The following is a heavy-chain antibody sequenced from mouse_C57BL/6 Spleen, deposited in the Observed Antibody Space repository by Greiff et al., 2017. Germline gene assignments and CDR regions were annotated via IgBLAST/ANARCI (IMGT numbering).Heavy chain of an antibody. CDR1: GYTFTSYW. D-gene: IGHD2-5*01. J-gene: IGHJ1*03. CDR2: INPSNGGT. V-gene: IGHV1-53*01. CDR3: ARGGSNYLYWYFDV. Sequence: VQLQQPGTELVKPGASVKLSCKASGYTFTSYWMHWVKQRPGQGLEWIGNINPSNGGTNYNEKFKSKATLTVDKSSSTAYMQRSSLTSEDSAVYYCARGGSNYLYWYFDVWGTGTTVTVSS.